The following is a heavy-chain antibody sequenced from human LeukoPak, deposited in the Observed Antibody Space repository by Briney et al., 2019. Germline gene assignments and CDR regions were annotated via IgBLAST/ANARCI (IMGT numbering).Heavy chain of an antibody. Sequence: SETLSLTCAVYGGSFSGYYWSWIRQPPGKGLEWIGEINHSGSTNYNPSLKSRVTISVDTSKNQFSLKLSSVTAADTAVYYCARGGLDYGDYPDYWGQGTLVTVSP. CDR3: ARGGLDYGDYPDY. CDR2: INHSGST. J-gene: IGHJ4*02. V-gene: IGHV4-34*01. CDR1: GGSFSGYY. D-gene: IGHD4-17*01.